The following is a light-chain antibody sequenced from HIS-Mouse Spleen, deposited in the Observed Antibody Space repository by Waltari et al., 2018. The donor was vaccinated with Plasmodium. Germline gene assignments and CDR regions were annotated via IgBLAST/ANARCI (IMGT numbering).Light chain of an antibody. CDR3: QQRSNWPPT. J-gene: IGKJ5*01. CDR1: QSVSSY. Sequence: EIVLTQSPATLSLSPGERATLSCRASQSVSSYLAWYQQKPGQAPRLLIYDASNRATGIPARFSGSWSGTDFTLTIRSLEPEDFALYYCQQRSNWPPTFGQGTRLEIK. V-gene: IGKV3-11*01. CDR2: DAS.